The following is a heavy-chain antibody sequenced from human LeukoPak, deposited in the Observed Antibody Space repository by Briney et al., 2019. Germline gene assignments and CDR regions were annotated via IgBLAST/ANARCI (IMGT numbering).Heavy chain of an antibody. J-gene: IGHJ6*03. CDR1: GYTFTNHY. Sequence: GASVKVSCKASGYTFTNHYMHWVRQARGQGLEWMGWINPHSGDTNYAQKFQGRVIMTRDTSISTAYMELSSLRSDDTAIYYCASGLSSLFSFGAALDYYMDVWGKGTPVTVSS. CDR2: INPHSGDT. D-gene: IGHD5-18*01. V-gene: IGHV1-2*02. CDR3: ASGLSSLFSFGAALDYYMDV.